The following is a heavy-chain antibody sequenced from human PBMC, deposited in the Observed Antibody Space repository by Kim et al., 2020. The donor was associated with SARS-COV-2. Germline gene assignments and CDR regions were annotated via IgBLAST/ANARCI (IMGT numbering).Heavy chain of an antibody. CDR1: GGSVSDYY. CDR3: TRGIDRAKAGY. CDR2: ISQGEGT. V-gene: IGHV4-34*01. Sequence: SETLSLTCAVYGGSVSDYYWNWIRQPPGLGLEWIGEISQGEGTKYNPSLKSRVTISVDTSTNRFSLRLTSVTAADTAIYYCTRGIDRAKAGYWGQGTLVTVSS. J-gene: IGHJ4*01. D-gene: IGHD5-18*01.